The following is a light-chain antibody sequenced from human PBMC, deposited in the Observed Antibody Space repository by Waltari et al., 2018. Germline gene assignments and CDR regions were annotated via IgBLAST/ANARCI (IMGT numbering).Light chain of an antibody. V-gene: IGKV3-15*01. CDR3: QQYNNWPSWT. CDR2: GAS. CDR1: QSVSSN. Sequence: EIVMTPSPAPLSVSPGERATLSCRASQSVSSNLAWYQQKPGQAPRLLIYGASTRATGIPARFSGSGSGTEFTLTISSMQSEDFAVYYCQQYNNWPSWTFGQGTKVEIK. J-gene: IGKJ1*01.